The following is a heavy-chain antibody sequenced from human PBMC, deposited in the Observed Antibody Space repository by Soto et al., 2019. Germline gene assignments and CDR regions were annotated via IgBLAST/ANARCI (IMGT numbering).Heavy chain of an antibody. CDR1: GGSISSGGYY. J-gene: IGHJ6*02. CDR3: ARAIGGTTVTFFYGMDV. V-gene: IGHV4-31*03. D-gene: IGHD4-17*01. Sequence: SETLSLTCTVSGGSISSGGYYWSWIRQHPGKGLEWIGYIYYSGSTYYNPSLKSRVTISVDTSKNQFSLKLSSVTAADTAVYYCARAIGGTTVTFFYGMDVWGQGTTVTVYS. CDR2: IYYSGST.